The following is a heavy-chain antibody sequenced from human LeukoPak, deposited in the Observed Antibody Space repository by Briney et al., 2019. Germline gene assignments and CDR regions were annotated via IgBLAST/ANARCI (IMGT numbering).Heavy chain of an antibody. Sequence: GGSLRLSCAASGFTFSSYAMSWVRQAPGKGLEWVSYISRSSSTIYYADSVKGRFTISRDNAKNSLYLQMNSLRVEDTAVYYCAKAGYSSSWLDYWGQGTLVTVSS. D-gene: IGHD6-13*01. V-gene: IGHV3-48*01. CDR1: GFTFSSYA. J-gene: IGHJ4*02. CDR2: ISRSSSTI. CDR3: AKAGYSSSWLDY.